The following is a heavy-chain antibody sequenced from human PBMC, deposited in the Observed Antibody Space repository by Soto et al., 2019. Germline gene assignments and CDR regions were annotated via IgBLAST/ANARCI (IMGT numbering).Heavy chain of an antibody. V-gene: IGHV1-18*01. CDR2: ISAYNGNT. CDR3: ARDLLGLGYYYMDV. CDR1: GYTFTSYG. D-gene: IGHD1-26*01. J-gene: IGHJ6*03. Sequence: ASVNVSCKASGYTFTSYGISWVRQAPGQGLEWMGWISAYNGNTNYAQKLQGRVTMTTDTSTSTAYMELRSLRSDDTAVYYCARDLLGLGYYYMDVWGKGTTVTVSS.